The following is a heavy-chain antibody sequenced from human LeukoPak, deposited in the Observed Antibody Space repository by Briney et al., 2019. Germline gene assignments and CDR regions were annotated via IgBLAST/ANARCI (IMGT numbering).Heavy chain of an antibody. CDR3: VLSGYYCY. V-gene: IGHV3-23*01. Sequence: GGSLRLSCAASGFTFSSYAMHWVRQAPGKGLEWVSTISGSDGDTYYADSVKGRFTISRDNSKNTLYLQMNSLRAEDTAVYYCVLSGYYCYWGQGTLVTVSS. CDR2: ISGSDGDT. CDR1: GFTFSSYA. D-gene: IGHD3-3*01. J-gene: IGHJ4*02.